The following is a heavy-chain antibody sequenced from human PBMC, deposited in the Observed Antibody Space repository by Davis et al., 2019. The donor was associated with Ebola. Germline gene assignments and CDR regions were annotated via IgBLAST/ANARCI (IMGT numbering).Heavy chain of an antibody. D-gene: IGHD5-12*01. CDR3: TRVTGYDKPIEY. CDR2: INSDGSSS. Sequence: GESLKISCAASGCTFSKYWMHWVRQTPGKGLMWVSRINSDGSSSTREYADSVEGRFTISRDNDKNTLYLQMNSLRAEDTGIYYCTRVTGYDKPIEYWGQGTLVTVSS. V-gene: IGHV3-74*03. CDR1: GCTFSKYW. J-gene: IGHJ4*02.